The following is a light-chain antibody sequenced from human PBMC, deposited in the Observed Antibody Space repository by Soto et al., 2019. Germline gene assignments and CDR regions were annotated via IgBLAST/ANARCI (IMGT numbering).Light chain of an antibody. CDR2: DAS. CDR1: QSVSSY. J-gene: IGKJ4*02. CDR3: QRRRDWPST. Sequence: EIVLTQSPATLSLSPGERATLSCRASQSVSSYLAWYQQKPGQAPRLLIYDASNRGTGIPARFSGSGAGTDFTLTISRLEPDDFAVYYCQRRRDWPSTFGGGTKVQIK. V-gene: IGKV3-11*01.